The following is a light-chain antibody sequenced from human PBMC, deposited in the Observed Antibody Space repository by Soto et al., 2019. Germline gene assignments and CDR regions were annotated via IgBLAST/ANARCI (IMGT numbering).Light chain of an antibody. V-gene: IGLV4-69*01. CDR1: SGHSTYA. Sequence: QLVLTQSPSASASLGASVKLTCTLSSGHSTYAIAWHQQQPEKGPRFLMRLNSDGGHIKGDGIPDRFSGSSSGAERYLTISRLQSEDEADYYCQTSGVFGTGTKLTVL. CDR2: LNSDGGH. CDR3: QTSGV. J-gene: IGLJ1*01.